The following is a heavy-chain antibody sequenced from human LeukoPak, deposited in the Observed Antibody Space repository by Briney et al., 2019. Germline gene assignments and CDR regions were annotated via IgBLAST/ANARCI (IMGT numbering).Heavy chain of an antibody. Sequence: SQTLSLTCAISGDSVSSNNAAWNWIRLSPSRGLEWLGRTYYRSKLYNDYAVSVKSRITINPDTPKNQFSLQLNSVTPEDTAIYYCARDHCTGGSCLYGMDVWGQGTTVTVSS. CDR1: GDSVSSNNAA. CDR2: TYYRSKLYN. V-gene: IGHV6-1*01. CDR3: ARDHCTGGSCLYGMDV. J-gene: IGHJ6*02. D-gene: IGHD2-15*01.